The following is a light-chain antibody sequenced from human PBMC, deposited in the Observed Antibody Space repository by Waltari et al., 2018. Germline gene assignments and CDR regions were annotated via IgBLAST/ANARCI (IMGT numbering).Light chain of an antibody. Sequence: DIQITQSPSTLSASVGDRVTITCRASQNINSWLAWYQQKPGKAPKLLIYKASTLETGVPSRFSGSGSGTEFTLAITSLQPDDFASYYCQQYDSYPYTFGQGTRLEI. CDR2: KAS. J-gene: IGKJ2*01. CDR1: QNINSW. CDR3: QQYDSYPYT. V-gene: IGKV1-5*03.